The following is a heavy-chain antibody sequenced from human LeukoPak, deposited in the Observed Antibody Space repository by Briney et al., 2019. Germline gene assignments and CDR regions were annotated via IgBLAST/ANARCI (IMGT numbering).Heavy chain of an antibody. CDR1: GGAIGSDGYY. J-gene: IGHJ4*02. CDR2: IYYSGSA. Sequence: SETPSLTCSVSGGAIGSDGYYWNWIRQPPGKGLEWIGYIYYSGSASYNPSLKSRVTISVDTSKNQFSLRLSSVTAADTAVYYCARGRFYGFSGDSWGQGSLVTVSS. V-gene: IGHV4-31*03. CDR3: ARGRFYGFSGDS. D-gene: IGHD3-10*01.